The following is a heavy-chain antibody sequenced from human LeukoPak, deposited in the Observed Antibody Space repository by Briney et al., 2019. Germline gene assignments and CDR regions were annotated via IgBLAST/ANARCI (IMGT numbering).Heavy chain of an antibody. Sequence: ASVKVSCKASGYTFTNYDIHWVRQATGQGLEWMGWMNPYSANTGYAQNFQGRITFTRNTSISTAYMELSSLRSDDTAVYYCARSSTAYYYYYMDVWGKGTTVTISS. D-gene: IGHD2-2*01. V-gene: IGHV1-8*03. CDR3: ARSSTAYYYYYMDV. J-gene: IGHJ6*03. CDR1: GYTFTNYD. CDR2: MNPYSANT.